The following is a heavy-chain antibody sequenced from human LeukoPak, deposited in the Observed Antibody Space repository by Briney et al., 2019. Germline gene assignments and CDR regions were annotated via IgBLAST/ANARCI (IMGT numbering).Heavy chain of an antibody. D-gene: IGHD4-17*01. CDR2: IGDSGSST. CDR1: GFTFSKYA. Sequence: PGGSLRLSCAAPGFTFSKYAISWVRQVPGKGLEWDSSIGDSGSSTYYADSVKGRFIISRDNSKNTLYLQMSSLRVEDTAIYYCARRPYAGAFDIWGQGTMVTVSS. J-gene: IGHJ3*02. CDR3: ARRPYAGAFDI. V-gene: IGHV3-23*01.